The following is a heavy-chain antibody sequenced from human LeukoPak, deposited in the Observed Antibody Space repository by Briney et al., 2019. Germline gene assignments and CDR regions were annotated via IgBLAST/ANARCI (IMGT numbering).Heavy chain of an antibody. CDR2: IYYSGST. J-gene: IGHJ5*02. Sequence: SETLSLTCTVSGGSISSYYWSWIRQPPGKGLEWIGYIYYSGSTNYNPSLKSRVTISVDTSKNQFSLKLSSVTAADTAVYYCARVMVAPDIVVVPAAIWFDPWGQGTLVTVSS. V-gene: IGHV4-59*01. CDR3: ARVMVAPDIVVVPAAIWFDP. CDR1: GGSISSYY. D-gene: IGHD2-2*01.